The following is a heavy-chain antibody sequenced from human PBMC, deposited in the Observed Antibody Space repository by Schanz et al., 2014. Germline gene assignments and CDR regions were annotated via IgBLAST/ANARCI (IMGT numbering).Heavy chain of an antibody. CDR2: MSHSGGVI. J-gene: IGHJ5*02. CDR1: GFSFSDSF. CDR3: AKAADWPVTRFDP. D-gene: IGHD3-9*01. V-gene: IGHV3-11*01. Sequence: VQLVESGGGLVKPGGSLRLSCVASGFSFSDSFMSWIRQTPEKGLEWIAFMSHSGGVIYYAESVRGRFTISSDSSKNTLYLQMSSLRADDTAVYYCAKAADWPVTRFDPWGQGTLVTVSS.